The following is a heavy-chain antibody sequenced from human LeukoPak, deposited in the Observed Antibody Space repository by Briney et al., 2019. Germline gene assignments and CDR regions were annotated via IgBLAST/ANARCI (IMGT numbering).Heavy chain of an antibody. D-gene: IGHD1-1*01. CDR2: INPSGGNT. CDR3: ARRQAPRTDPFDY. CDR1: GYIFTSYY. V-gene: IGHV1-46*01. Sequence: GASVKVSCKASGYIFTSYYIHWVRQAPGQGLEWMGIINPSGGNTNYAQKFQGRVTMTRDMSTSTVYMELSSLRSEDTAAYYCARRQAPRTDPFDYWGQGTLVTVSS. J-gene: IGHJ4*02.